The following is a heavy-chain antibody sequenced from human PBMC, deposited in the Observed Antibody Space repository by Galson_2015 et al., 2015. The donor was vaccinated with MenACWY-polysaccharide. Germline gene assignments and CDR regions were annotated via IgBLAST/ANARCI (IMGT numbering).Heavy chain of an antibody. CDR2: IYYSGST. CDR3: ARLLLYSSGKIDY. J-gene: IGHJ4*02. V-gene: IGHV4-39*07. Sequence: IGSIYYSGSTYYNPSLKSRVTISVDTSKNQFSLKLSSVTAADTAVYYCARLLLYSSGKIDYWGQGTLVTVSS. D-gene: IGHD3-22*01.